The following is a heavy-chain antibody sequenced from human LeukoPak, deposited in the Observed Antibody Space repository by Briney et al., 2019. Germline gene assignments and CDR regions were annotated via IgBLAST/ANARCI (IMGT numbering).Heavy chain of an antibody. J-gene: IGHJ3*02. CDR2: ISYDGSNK. CDR3: ARDPIPYSSSWYAFDI. V-gene: IGHV3-30-3*01. CDR1: GFTFSSYW. D-gene: IGHD6-13*01. Sequence: TGGSLRLSCAASGFTFSSYWMSWVRQAPGKGLEWVAVISYDGSNKYYADSVKGRFTISRDNSKNTLYLQMNSLRAEDTAVYYCARDPIPYSSSWYAFDIWGQGTMVTVSS.